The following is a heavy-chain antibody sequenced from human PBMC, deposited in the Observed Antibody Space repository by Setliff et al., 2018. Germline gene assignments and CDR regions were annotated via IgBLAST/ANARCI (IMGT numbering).Heavy chain of an antibody. D-gene: IGHD3-22*01. CDR3: ARDYYDSRGSYAFDI. CDR2: INPSGGST. V-gene: IGHV1-46*01. J-gene: IGHJ3*02. CDR1: GYTFTSYY. Sequence: EASVKVSCKASGYTFTSYYMHWVRQAPGQGLEWMGIINPSGGSTNYAQKFQGRVTMTRDTSTSTVYMELSSLRSEDTAMYYCARDYYDSRGSYAFDIWGQGTVVTVSS.